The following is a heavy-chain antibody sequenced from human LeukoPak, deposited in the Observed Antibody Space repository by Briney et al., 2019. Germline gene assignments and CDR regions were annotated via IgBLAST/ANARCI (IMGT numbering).Heavy chain of an antibody. J-gene: IGHJ4*02. CDR3: AKDRRSLPYNFDY. CDR1: GFTFSSYA. D-gene: IGHD5-18*01. V-gene: IGHV3-23*01. CDR2: ISGSGDST. Sequence: PGGSLRLSCAASGFTFSSYAMSLVRQAPGKGLEWVSAISGSGDSTYYADSVKGRFTISRDNSKNTLYLQMNSLRAEDTAVYYCAKDRRSLPYNFDYWGQGTLVTVSS.